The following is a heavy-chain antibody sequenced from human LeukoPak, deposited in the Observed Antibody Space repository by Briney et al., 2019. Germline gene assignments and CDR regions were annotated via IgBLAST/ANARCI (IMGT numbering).Heavy chain of an antibody. CDR2: ISGSGGST. CDR1: GFTFSSYT. D-gene: IGHD2-15*01. V-gene: IGHV3-23*01. J-gene: IGHJ4*02. CDR3: AKAPKGVGFCSGGSCYLLDY. Sequence: GGSLRLSCAASGFTFSSYTMSWVRQAPGKGLEWVSPISGSGGSTFYADSVKGRFTISRDNSKSTLYLQMSSLRAEDTAVYYCAKAPKGVGFCSGGSCYLLDYWGQGSLVTFSS.